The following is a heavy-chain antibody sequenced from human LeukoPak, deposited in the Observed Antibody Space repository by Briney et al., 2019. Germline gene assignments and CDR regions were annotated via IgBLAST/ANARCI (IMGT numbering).Heavy chain of an antibody. V-gene: IGHV1-8*03. CDR2: MNPNSGNT. CDR1: GYTFTDYF. D-gene: IGHD3-3*01. J-gene: IGHJ6*03. CDR3: ARGVRIRITIFGVVPAYYYYMDV. Sequence: GASVKVSCKASGYTFTDYFIHWMRQAPGQGLEWMGWMNPNSGNTGYAQKFQGRVTITRNTSISTAYMELSSLRSEDTAVYYCARGVRIRITIFGVVPAYYYYMDVWGKGTTVTVSS.